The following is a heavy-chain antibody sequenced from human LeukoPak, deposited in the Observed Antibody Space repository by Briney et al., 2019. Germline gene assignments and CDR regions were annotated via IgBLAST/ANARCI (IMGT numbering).Heavy chain of an antibody. J-gene: IGHJ5*02. D-gene: IGHD3-22*01. CDR3: TRDKNYYDSSGYYSWFDP. CDR2: IYTSGST. Sequence: SQTLSLTCTVSGGTISSGSHYWSWIRQPAGKGLEWIGRIYTSGSTNYNPSFKSRVTISVDTSKNQFSLKLSSVTAADTAVYYCTRDKNYYDSSGYYSWFDPWGQGTLVTVSS. V-gene: IGHV4-61*02. CDR1: GGTISSGSHY.